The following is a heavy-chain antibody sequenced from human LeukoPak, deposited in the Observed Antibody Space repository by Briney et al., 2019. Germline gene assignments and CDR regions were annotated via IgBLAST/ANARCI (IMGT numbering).Heavy chain of an antibody. CDR3: AKTYYYGSGTPADAFDI. V-gene: IGHV5-51*01. J-gene: IGHJ3*02. Sequence: GESLKISCKASGYTFTDYWIGWVRQVPGKGLEWMGLIYPDDSDTRYTSSFQGQVTISADKSVNTAFLQWSSLKAPDTAMYYCAKTYYYGSGTPADAFDIWGQGTMVTVSA. CDR2: IYPDDSDT. D-gene: IGHD3-10*01. CDR1: GYTFTDYW.